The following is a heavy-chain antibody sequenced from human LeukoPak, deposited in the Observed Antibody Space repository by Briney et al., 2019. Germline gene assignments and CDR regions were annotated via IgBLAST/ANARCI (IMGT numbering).Heavy chain of an antibody. Sequence: SETLSLTCAVYVGSFRGYYWSWIPQPPGKGLEWIGELNHSGSTNYNPSLKSRVTISVDTSKNQFSLKLSSVTAADTAVYYCARLVVPAAPYSDYYYGMDVWGKGTTVTVSS. CDR3: ARLVVPAAPYSDYYYGMDV. J-gene: IGHJ6*04. CDR1: VGSFRGYY. V-gene: IGHV4-34*01. D-gene: IGHD2-2*01. CDR2: LNHSGST.